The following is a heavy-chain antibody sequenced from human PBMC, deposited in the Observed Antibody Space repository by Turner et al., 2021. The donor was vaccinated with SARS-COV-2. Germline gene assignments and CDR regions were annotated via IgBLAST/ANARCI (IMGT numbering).Heavy chain of an antibody. J-gene: IGHJ4*02. CDR1: GFTFSSYA. Sequence: QVQLVKSGGGVVQPGRSLRLSCAASGFTFSSYAMHWVSQAPGKGLEWVAVISYDGSNKYYADSVKSRFTISRDNSKNTLYLQINSLRAEDTAVYYCAISPGGYRAPFDYWVQGTLVTVSS. CDR3: AISPGGYRAPFDY. CDR2: ISYDGSNK. V-gene: IGHV3-30-3*01. D-gene: IGHD5-12*01.